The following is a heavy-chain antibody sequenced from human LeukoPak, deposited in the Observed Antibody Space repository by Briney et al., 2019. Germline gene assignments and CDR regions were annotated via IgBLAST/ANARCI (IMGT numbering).Heavy chain of an antibody. J-gene: IGHJ4*02. CDR3: AKDEGITMIVGGFDY. Sequence: SGGSLGLSCAASGFTFSSYAMSWVRQAPGKGLEWVSAISGSGGSTYYADSVKGRFTISRDNSKNTLYLQMNSLRAEDTAVYYCAKDEGITMIVGGFDYWGQGTLVTVSS. V-gene: IGHV3-23*01. CDR1: GFTFSSYA. D-gene: IGHD3-22*01. CDR2: ISGSGGST.